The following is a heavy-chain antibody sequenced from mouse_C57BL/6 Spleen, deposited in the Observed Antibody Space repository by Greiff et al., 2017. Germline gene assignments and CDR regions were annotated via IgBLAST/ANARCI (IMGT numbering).Heavy chain of an antibody. J-gene: IGHJ3*01. D-gene: IGHD2-4*01. CDR1: GYTFTSYW. Sequence: QVQLQQPGAELVRPGSSVKLSCKASGYTFTSYWLHWVKQRPIQGLEWIGNIDPSDSETHYNQKFKDKATLTVDKSSSTAYMQLSSLTSEDSAVYYCARFDYDGCYWGQGTLVTVAA. V-gene: IGHV1-52*01. CDR2: IDPSDSET. CDR3: ARFDYDGCY.